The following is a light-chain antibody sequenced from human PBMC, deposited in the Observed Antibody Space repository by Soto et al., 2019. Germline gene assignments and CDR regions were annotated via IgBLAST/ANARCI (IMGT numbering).Light chain of an antibody. V-gene: IGKV3-15*01. Sequence: EIVMTQSPATLSVSPGERATISCRASQSVNSHLAWYQQRSGQATRLLIYGASTRATGVPARFSGSGYGTEFTLTINSLQSEDFAVYYCQQYNNWLWTFGQGTKVDI. CDR1: QSVNSH. CDR2: GAS. J-gene: IGKJ1*01. CDR3: QQYNNWLWT.